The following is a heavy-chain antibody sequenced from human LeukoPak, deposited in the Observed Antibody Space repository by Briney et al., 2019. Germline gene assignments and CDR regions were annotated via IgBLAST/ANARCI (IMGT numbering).Heavy chain of an antibody. CDR1: GDSISSSSYY. J-gene: IGHJ5*02. CDR3: ARLSLLLWFGELRYKWFDP. CDR2: IYYIGST. Sequence: PSETLSLTCTVSGDSISSSSYYWAWLRQPPGMELESIVKIYYIGSTYYNPSLKSRVTISVDTSKNQFSLRLYSVTAADTAVYYCARLSLLLWFGELRYKWFDPWGQGTLVTVSS. D-gene: IGHD3-10*01. V-gene: IGHV4-39*01.